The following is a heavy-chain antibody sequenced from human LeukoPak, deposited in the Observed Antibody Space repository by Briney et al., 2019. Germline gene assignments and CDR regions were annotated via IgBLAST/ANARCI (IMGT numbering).Heavy chain of an antibody. CDR2: IYHSGST. D-gene: IGHD3-10*01. Sequence: GSLRLSCAASGFTFSSYSMNWVRRPPGKGLEWIGEIYHSGSTNYNPSLKSRVTISVDKSKNQFSLKLSSVTAADTAVYYCARVEDYGSGNDAFDIWGQGTMVTVSS. J-gene: IGHJ3*02. V-gene: IGHV4-4*02. CDR3: ARVEDYGSGNDAFDI. CDR1: GFTFSSYSM.